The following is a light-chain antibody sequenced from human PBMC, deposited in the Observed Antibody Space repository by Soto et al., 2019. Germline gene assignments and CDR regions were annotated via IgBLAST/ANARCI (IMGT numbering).Light chain of an antibody. Sequence: QSVLTQPPSASGSPGQSVAISCTGTSSDVGGYDYVSWYQQHPGKAPKLMIYEVTKRPSGVPDRFSGSKSGNTASLTVSGLQAEDEADYYCSSYGGNNNLLFGGGTKSPS. CDR2: EVT. CDR1: SSDVGGYDY. CDR3: SSYGGNNNLL. J-gene: IGLJ2*01. V-gene: IGLV2-8*01.